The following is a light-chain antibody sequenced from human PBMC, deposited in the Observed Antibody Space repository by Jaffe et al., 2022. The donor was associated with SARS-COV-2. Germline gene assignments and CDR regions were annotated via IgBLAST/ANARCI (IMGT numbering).Light chain of an antibody. CDR3: VLYMGSGSWV. V-gene: IGLV8-61*01. CDR1: SGSVSASYL. J-gene: IGLJ3*02. Sequence: QTVVTQEPSLSVSPGGTVTLTCGLSSGSVSASYLPSWYQQTPGQAPRTLMYSTKTRSSGVPDRFSGSILGNKAALTITGAQADDECDYYCVLYMGSGSWVFGGGTKLAVL. CDR2: STK.